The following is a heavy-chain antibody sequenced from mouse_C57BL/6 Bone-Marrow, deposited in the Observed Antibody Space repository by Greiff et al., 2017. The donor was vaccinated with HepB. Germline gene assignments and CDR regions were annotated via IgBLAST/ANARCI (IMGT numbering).Heavy chain of an antibody. Sequence: VKLQQSGAELMKPGASVKLSCKATGYTFTGYWIEWVKQRPGHGLEWIGEILPGSGSTNYNEKFKGKATFTADTSSNTAYMQLSSLTTEDSSIYYCAPSIYYYGSPFAYWGQGTLVTVSA. CDR3: APSIYYYGSPFAY. CDR2: ILPGSGST. V-gene: IGHV1-9*01. J-gene: IGHJ3*01. CDR1: GYTFTGYW. D-gene: IGHD1-1*01.